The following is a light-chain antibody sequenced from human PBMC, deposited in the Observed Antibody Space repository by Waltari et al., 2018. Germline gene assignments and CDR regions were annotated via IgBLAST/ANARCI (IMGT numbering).Light chain of an antibody. CDR2: SAS. Sequence: EIVMTQSPATLSVSPGERATLSCRASQSISTNLAWYQQKSGQAPRLLIHSASTRATGIPARFSGSGSGTEFTLTISSLQSEDSGVYYCQQYHNWPPWTFGQGTRWKSN. J-gene: IGKJ1*01. CDR1: QSISTN. CDR3: QQYHNWPPWT. V-gene: IGKV3-15*01.